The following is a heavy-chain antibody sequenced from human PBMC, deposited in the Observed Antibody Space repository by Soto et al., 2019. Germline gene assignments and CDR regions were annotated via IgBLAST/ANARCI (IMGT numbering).Heavy chain of an antibody. Sequence: GASVKVSCKASGYTFTSYGISWVRQAPGQGLEWMGWISAYNGNTDYAQKFRGRVTVTTDTSTNTASMELRSLTSDDTAVYYCAXSSTPLPSPHSSSWYDYWGQGTLVTVSS. CDR3: AXSSTPLPSPHSSSWYDY. CDR1: GYTFTSYG. V-gene: IGHV1-18*01. D-gene: IGHD6-13*01. J-gene: IGHJ4*02. CDR2: ISAYNGNT.